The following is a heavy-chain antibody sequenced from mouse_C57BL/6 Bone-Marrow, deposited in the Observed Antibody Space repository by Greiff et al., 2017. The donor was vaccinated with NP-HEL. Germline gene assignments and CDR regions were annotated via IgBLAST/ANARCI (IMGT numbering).Heavy chain of an antibody. CDR2: ISSGGDYI. CDR1: GFTFSSYA. D-gene: IGHD4-1*01. J-gene: IGHJ3*01. Sequence: DVMLVESGEGLVKPGGSLKLSCAASGFTFSSYAMSWVRQTPEKRLEWVAYISSGGDYIYYADTVKGRFTISRDNARNTLYLQMSSLNAEDTAMYYCTRVPLGSWFAYWGQGTLVTVSA. V-gene: IGHV5-9-1*02. CDR3: TRVPLGSWFAY.